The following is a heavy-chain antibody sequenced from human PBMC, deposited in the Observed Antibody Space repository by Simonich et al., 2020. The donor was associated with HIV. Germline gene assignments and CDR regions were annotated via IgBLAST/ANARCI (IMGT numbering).Heavy chain of an antibody. J-gene: IGHJ4*02. Sequence: EVQLVQSGAEVKKPGATVKISCRVFGYTFTDYYIHWVQQVPGKGLEWIGQVDPEKDETIYAEKFQGRLTITADTSPDIAYMELSSLRSEDTAVYYCATVGLRDGYNYYWGQGTLITVSS. CDR2: VDPEKDET. CDR3: ATVGLRDGYNYY. CDR1: GYTFTDYY. D-gene: IGHD1-1*01. V-gene: IGHV1-69-2*01.